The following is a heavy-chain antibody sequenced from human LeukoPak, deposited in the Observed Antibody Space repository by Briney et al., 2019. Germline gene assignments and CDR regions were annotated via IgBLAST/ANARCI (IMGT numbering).Heavy chain of an antibody. CDR1: GFTVSSNY. CDR2: IYSGGST. D-gene: IGHD2-2*01. CDR3: ARDSPSGYYFDY. V-gene: IGHV3-66*01. Sequence: GGSLRLSCAAPGFTVSSNYMSWVRQAPGKGLEWVSVIYSGGSTYYADSVKGRFTISRDNSKNTLYLQMNSLRAEDTAVYYCARDSPSGYYFDYWGQGTLVTVSS. J-gene: IGHJ4*02.